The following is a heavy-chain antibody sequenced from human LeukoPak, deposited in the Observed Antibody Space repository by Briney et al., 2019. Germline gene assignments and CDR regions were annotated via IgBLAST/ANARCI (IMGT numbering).Heavy chain of an antibody. D-gene: IGHD5-24*01. Sequence: SETLSLTCTVSGGSISSYYWGWIRQPPGKGLEWIGEINHSGSTNYNPSLKSRVTISVDTSKNQFSLKLSSVTAADTAVYYCARVRWLQLIPLYFDYWGQGTLVTVSS. J-gene: IGHJ4*02. CDR2: INHSGST. V-gene: IGHV4-34*01. CDR3: ARVRWLQLIPLYFDY. CDR1: GGSISSYY.